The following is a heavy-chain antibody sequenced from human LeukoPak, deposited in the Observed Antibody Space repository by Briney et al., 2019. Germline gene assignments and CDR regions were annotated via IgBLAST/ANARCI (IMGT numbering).Heavy chain of an antibody. Sequence: GGSLRLSCAASGFTFSSYAMSWVRRAPGKGLEWVSAISGSGGSTYYADSVKGRFTISRDNSKNTLYLQMNSLRAEDTAVYYCAKGSYCSSTSCFATDAFDIWGQGTMVTVSS. CDR2: ISGSGGST. CDR3: AKGSYCSSTSCFATDAFDI. V-gene: IGHV3-23*01. J-gene: IGHJ3*02. CDR1: GFTFSSYA. D-gene: IGHD2-2*01.